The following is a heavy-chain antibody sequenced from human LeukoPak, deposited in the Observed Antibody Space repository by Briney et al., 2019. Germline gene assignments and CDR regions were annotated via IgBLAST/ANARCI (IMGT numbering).Heavy chain of an antibody. CDR2: ISSSSSYI. Sequence: PGGSLRLSCAASGFTFSSYSMNWVRQAPGKGLEWVSSISSSSSYIYYADSVKGRFTISRDNAKNSPYLQVNSLRAEDTAVYYCARQPPPGIARTYAIWGQGTMVTVSS. CDR1: GFTFSSYS. CDR3: ARQPPPGIARTYAI. V-gene: IGHV3-21*01. D-gene: IGHD6-13*01. J-gene: IGHJ3*02.